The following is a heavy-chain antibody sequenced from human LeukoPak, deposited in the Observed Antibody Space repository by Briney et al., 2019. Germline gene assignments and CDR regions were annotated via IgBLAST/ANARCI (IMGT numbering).Heavy chain of an antibody. Sequence: GESLKISCKGSGYRFTSYWIAWVRQMPGKGLEWMGIIYPGDSDTRYSPSFQGQVTISADKSISTAYLQWSSLEASDTAMYYCARRYSGYDYGVDYWGQGTLVTVSS. D-gene: IGHD5-12*01. CDR2: IYPGDSDT. CDR3: ARRYSGYDYGVDY. CDR1: GYRFTSYW. J-gene: IGHJ4*02. V-gene: IGHV5-51*01.